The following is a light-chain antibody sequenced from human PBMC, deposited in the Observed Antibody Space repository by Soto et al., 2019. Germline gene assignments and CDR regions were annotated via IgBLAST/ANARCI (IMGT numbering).Light chain of an antibody. CDR1: DSNIGSKY. V-gene: IGLV1-47*02. CDR2: SNN. J-gene: IGLJ2*01. Sequence: QSVLTQPPSASATPGQRVTISCSGSDSNIGSKYVYWYQQLPGTAPKLLMYSNNQRPSGVPDRFSGSKSGTSASLAINGLRSEDEDDYYCASWDSSLGGPAFGGGTKLTVL. CDR3: ASWDSSLGGPA.